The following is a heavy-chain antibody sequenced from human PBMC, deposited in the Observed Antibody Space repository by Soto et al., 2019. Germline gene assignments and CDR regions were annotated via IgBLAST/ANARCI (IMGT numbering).Heavy chain of an antibody. CDR3: GRRGCGSYYDY. CDR2: ISGSGGST. D-gene: IGHD1-26*01. V-gene: IGHV3-23*01. CDR1: GFTFSSYA. J-gene: IGHJ4*02. Sequence: EVQLLESGGGLVQPGGSLRLSCAASGFTFSSYAMRWVRQAPVKGLEWVSAISGSGGSTYYADSVKGRFTISRDNSKNTLYLQMNSLRAEDTAVYYCGRRGCGSYYDYWGQGTLVTVSS.